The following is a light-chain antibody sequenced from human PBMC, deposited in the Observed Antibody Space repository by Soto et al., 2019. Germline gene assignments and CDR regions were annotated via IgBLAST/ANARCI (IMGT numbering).Light chain of an antibody. Sequence: IVLSQSPNALSLSPGERATLSCRASQSVSNYLTWYQQKPGQGPRLLIYDSSNRAPGIPPRFSGSGSGTDFTLTINSLEPEDFAIYYCQQRSAGVTFGQANDWRL. CDR1: QSVSNY. V-gene: IGKV3-11*01. CDR2: DSS. CDR3: QQRSAGVT. J-gene: IGKJ5*01.